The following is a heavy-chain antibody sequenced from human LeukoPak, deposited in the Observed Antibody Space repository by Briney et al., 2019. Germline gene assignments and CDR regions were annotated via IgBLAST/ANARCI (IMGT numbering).Heavy chain of an antibody. J-gene: IGHJ5*02. Sequence: SETLSLTCSVSGGSVTSGGFYWGWLRQPPGKGPEWIATIYYYNPSLQSRVTISIDTSKNQFSLRLTSVAATDTAVYHCARHSGSGTLSRPFDPWGQGTLVTVSS. CDR2: IY. CDR3: ARHSGSGTLSRPFDP. V-gene: IGHV4-39*01. D-gene: IGHD3-10*01. CDR1: GGSVTSGGFY.